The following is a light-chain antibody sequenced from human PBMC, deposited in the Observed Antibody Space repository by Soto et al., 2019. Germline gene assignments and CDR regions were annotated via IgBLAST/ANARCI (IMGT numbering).Light chain of an antibody. CDR3: QQYNNWPPWT. CDR2: GAS. CDR1: QRVSSN. V-gene: IGKV3-15*01. J-gene: IGKJ1*01. Sequence: EIVMKQSPATLSVSPGERATISCRASQRVSSNLAWYQQKPGQAPRLLIHGASTRATGIPARFSGSGSGTEFTITISSLQAEDFAVYYCQQYNNWPPWTFGQGTKVEIK.